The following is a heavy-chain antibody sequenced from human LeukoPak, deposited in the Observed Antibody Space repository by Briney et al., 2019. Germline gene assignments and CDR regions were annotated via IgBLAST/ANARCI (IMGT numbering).Heavy chain of an antibody. D-gene: IGHD6-19*01. Sequence: ASVKVSCKTSGYTFTSSGITWVRQAPGQGLEWMGWISTYNGYSKYAQNLQGRVTMTADTSTSTAYMELSSLRSDDSAVDYCAKNSSGGYSDYWGQGTLVTVSS. V-gene: IGHV1-18*01. J-gene: IGHJ4*02. CDR2: ISTYNGYS. CDR3: AKNSSGGYSDY. CDR1: GYTFTSSG.